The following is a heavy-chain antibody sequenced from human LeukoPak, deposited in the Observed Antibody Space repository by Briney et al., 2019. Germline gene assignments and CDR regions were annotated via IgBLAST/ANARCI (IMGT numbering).Heavy chain of an antibody. CDR3: ASSYCSSTSCYGYYYGMDV. CDR1: GGTFSSYA. CDR2: IIPIFGTA. J-gene: IGHJ6*04. Sequence: ASVKVSCKASGGTFSSYAISWVRQAPGQGPEWMGGIIPIFGTANYAQKFQGRVTITADESTSTAYMELSSLRSEDTAVYYCASSYCSSTSCYGYYYGMDVWGKGTTVTVSS. V-gene: IGHV1-69*13. D-gene: IGHD2-2*01.